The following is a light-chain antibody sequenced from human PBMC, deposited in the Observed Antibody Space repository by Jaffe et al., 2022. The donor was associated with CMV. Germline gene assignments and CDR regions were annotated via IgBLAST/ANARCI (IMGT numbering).Light chain of an antibody. Sequence: DVVMTQSPLSLPVTLGQPASISCRSSQSLVHSDGNTYLNWFQQRPGQSPRRLIYKVSNRDSGVPDRFSGSGSGTDFTLKISRVEAEDVGLYYCMQGAQWPRYTFGQGTKLEIQ. CDR2: KVS. CDR1: QSLVHSDGNTY. J-gene: IGKJ2*01. CDR3: MQGAQWPRYT. V-gene: IGKV2-30*02.